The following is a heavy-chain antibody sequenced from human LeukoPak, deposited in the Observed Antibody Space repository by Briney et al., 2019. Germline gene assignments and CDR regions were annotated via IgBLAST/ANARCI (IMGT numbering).Heavy chain of an antibody. CDR3: ARSDYHNSGSHTVFDAFDI. D-gene: IGHD3-10*01. CDR1: GGSISRYY. Sequence: NPSETLSLTCTVSGGSISRYYWSWIRRPPGKGLEWIGYIDDSGNTNYNPSLKSQVTISVDKSKNQFSLKLGFVTAADTAMYYCARSDYHNSGSHTVFDAFDIWGQGTRVTVSS. V-gene: IGHV4-59*01. J-gene: IGHJ3*02. CDR2: IDDSGNT.